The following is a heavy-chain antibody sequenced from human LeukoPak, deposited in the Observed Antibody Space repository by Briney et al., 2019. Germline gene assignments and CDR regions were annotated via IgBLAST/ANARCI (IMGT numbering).Heavy chain of an antibody. CDR3: AGLVGRYSSGLYYYYFDY. CDR2: MYLSGTT. Sequence: SETLSLTCAVYGGSLSGYYWSWIRQPPGRGLEWIGEMYLSGTTHSNPSVKSRVTISIDKSKNQFFLNLSSVTAADTAVYYCAGLVGRYSSGLYYYYFDYWGQGTLVTVSS. J-gene: IGHJ4*02. D-gene: IGHD3-22*01. V-gene: IGHV4-34*01. CDR1: GGSLSGYY.